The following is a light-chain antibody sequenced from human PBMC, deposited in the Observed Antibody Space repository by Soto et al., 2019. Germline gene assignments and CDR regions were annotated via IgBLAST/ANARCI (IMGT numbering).Light chain of an antibody. J-gene: IGKJ1*01. Sequence: DIQMTQSPSTLSASVGDRVTITCRASQSVGSWLAWYQQKPGKAPKLLIYKASSLESGVPSRFSGRGSGTEFPLTISSRQPDDFASYYCQQYGSSSPWTYGQGTKVEIK. CDR1: QSVGSW. V-gene: IGKV1-5*03. CDR2: KAS. CDR3: QQYGSSSPWT.